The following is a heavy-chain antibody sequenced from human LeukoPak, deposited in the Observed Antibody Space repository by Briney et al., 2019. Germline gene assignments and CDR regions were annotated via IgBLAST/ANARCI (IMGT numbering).Heavy chain of an antibody. CDR1: GGSISSSSYY. CDR2: IYYSGST. D-gene: IGHD6-19*01. J-gene: IGHJ5*02. V-gene: IGHV4-39*01. Sequence: SETRSLTCTVSGGSISSSSYYWGWIRQPPGKGLEWIGSIYYSGSTYYNPSLKSRVTISVDTSKNQFSLKLSSVTAADTAVYYCARRRGYSSGWSASWFDPWGQGTLVTVSS. CDR3: ARRRGYSSGWSASWFDP.